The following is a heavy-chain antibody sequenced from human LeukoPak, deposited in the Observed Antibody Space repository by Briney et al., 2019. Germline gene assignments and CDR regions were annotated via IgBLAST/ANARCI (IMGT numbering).Heavy chain of an antibody. J-gene: IGHJ4*02. CDR1: GFTFSSYG. CDR3: ASRTMSGYYFDY. CDR2: ISGSGGST. V-gene: IGHV3-23*01. D-gene: IGHD1-14*01. Sequence: TGGSLRLSCAASGFTFSSYGMSWVRQAPGKGLEWVSAISGSGGSTYYADSVKGRFTISRDNAKNSLSLQMNSLRVEDTAVYYCASRTMSGYYFDYWGQGTLVTVSS.